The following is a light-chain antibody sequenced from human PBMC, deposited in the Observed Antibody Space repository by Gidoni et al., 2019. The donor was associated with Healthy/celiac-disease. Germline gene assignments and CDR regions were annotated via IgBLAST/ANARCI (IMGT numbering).Light chain of an antibody. CDR2: EGS. V-gene: IGLV2-23*01. Sequence: QSALTQPASVSGSPAQSITISCTGTSSDVGSYNLVSWYQQPPGKAPKLMIDEGSKRPSGVSNRFSGSKSGNTASMTICGLQAEDGADYYCCAYAGRSAWVFGGGTKLTVL. CDR1: SSDVGSYNL. J-gene: IGLJ3*02. CDR3: CAYAGRSAWV.